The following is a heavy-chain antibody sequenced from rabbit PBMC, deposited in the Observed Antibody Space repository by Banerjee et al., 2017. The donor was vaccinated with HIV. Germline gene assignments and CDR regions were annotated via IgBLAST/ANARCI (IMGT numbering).Heavy chain of an antibody. V-gene: IGHV1S45*01. J-gene: IGHJ4*01. CDR2: IAAGSSGST. Sequence: QQQLEESGGGLVKPGGTLTLTCKASGIDFSSGYDMCWVRQAPGKGLEWIACIAAGSSGSTYYASWAKGRFTLSKASSTTVTLQMTSLTAADTATYVCARYVDFGGADYGANLWGPGTLVTVS. D-gene: IGHD2-1*01. CDR3: ARYVDFGGADYGANL. CDR1: GIDFSSGYD.